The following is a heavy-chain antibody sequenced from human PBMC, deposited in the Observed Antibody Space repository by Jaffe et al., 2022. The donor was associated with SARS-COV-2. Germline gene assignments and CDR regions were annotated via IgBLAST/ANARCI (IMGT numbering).Heavy chain of an antibody. D-gene: IGHD6-19*01. CDR1: GFTFSSYA. Sequence: EVQLLESGGGLVQPGGSLRLSCAASGFTFSSYAMSWVRQAPGKGLEWVSAISGSGGSTYYADSVKGRFTISRDNSKNTLYLQMNSLRAEDTAVYYCAKSEASGWYAHTSYYFDYWGQGTLVTVSS. CDR3: AKSEASGWYAHTSYYFDY. CDR2: ISGSGGST. J-gene: IGHJ4*02. V-gene: IGHV3-23*01.